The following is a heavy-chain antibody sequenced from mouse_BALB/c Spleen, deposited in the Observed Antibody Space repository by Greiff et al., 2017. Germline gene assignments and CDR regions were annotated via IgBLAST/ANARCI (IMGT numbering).Heavy chain of an antibody. Sequence: KQPGSELVRPGASVKLSCKASGYTFTSYWMHWVKQRHGQGLEWIGNIYPGSGSTNYDEKFKSKGTLTVDTSSSTAYMHLSSLTSEDSAVYYCALAYYRYAWFAYWGQGTLVTVSA. V-gene: IGHV1S22*01. CDR1: GYTFTSYW. CDR2: IYPGSGST. D-gene: IGHD2-14*01. J-gene: IGHJ3*01. CDR3: ALAYYRYAWFAY.